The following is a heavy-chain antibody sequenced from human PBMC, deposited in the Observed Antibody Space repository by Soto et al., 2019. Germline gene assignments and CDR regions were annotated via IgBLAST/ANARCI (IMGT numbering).Heavy chain of an antibody. CDR2: INHSGST. V-gene: IGHV4-34*01. Sequence: PSETLSLTCAVYGGSFSGYYWSWIRQPPWKGLEWIGGINHSGSTNYNPSLKSRVTISVDTSKNPFSLKLTSVTAADTAVDYCARGEDAFFYYGLDVWGQGIKVTVSS. J-gene: IGHJ6*01. CDR1: GGSFSGYY. CDR3: ARGEDAFFYYGLDV.